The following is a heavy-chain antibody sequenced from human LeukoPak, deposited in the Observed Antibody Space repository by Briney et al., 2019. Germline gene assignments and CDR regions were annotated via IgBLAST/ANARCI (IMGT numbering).Heavy chain of an antibody. V-gene: IGHV3-30-3*01. J-gene: IGHJ4*02. CDR1: GFTFSSYA. CDR3: ARGSLWSGYYTPFDY. D-gene: IGHD3-3*01. Sequence: GGSLRLSCEASGFTFSSYAMPWVPQAPGRGLEWGAVISYDGSNKYYAGPVKGRFTISRDNSKNTLYLQMNSLRAEDTAVYYCARGSLWSGYYTPFDYWGQGTLVTVSS. CDR2: ISYDGSNK.